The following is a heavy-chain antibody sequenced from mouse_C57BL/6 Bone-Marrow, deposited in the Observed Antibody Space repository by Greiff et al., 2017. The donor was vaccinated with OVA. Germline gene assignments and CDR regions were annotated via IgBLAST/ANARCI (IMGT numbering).Heavy chain of an antibody. Sequence: EVQGVESGGGLVQPGGSMKLSCVASGFTFSNYWMNWVRQSPEKGLEWVAQIRLKSDNYATHYAESVKGRFTISRDDSKSSVYLQMNNLRAEDTGIYYCTEGSSGWFAYWGQGTLVTVSA. V-gene: IGHV6-3*01. D-gene: IGHD3-2*02. J-gene: IGHJ3*01. CDR2: IRLKSDNYAT. CDR3: TEGSSGWFAY. CDR1: GFTFSNYW.